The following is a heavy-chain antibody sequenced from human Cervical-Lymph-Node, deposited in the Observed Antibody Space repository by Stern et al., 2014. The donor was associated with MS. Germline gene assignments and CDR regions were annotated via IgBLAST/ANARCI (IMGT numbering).Heavy chain of an antibody. Sequence: QVQLVESGAEVKKPGASVKVSCKASGYSFTDYYMHWVRQAPGQGLEWMGWINPNSGGTYYAQNFQGRVTMTRDTSISTAYMELSRLRSDDTAVYYCARSISGWYYFDYWGPGTLVTVSS. D-gene: IGHD6-19*01. CDR3: ARSISGWYYFDY. CDR2: INPNSGGT. V-gene: IGHV1-2*02. J-gene: IGHJ4*02. CDR1: GYSFTDYY.